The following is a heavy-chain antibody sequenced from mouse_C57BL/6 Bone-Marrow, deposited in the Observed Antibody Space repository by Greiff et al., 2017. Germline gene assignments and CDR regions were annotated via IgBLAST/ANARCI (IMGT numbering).Heavy chain of an antibody. Sequence: DVKLVESGPGLVKPSQTVFLTCTVTGISITTGNYRWSWIRQFPGNKLEWIGYIYYSGTITYTPSLTSRTTITRDTPKNQFFLEMNSLTAEDTATYYCAREGITTVDYAMDYWGQGTSVTVSS. CDR1: GISITTGNYR. V-gene: IGHV3-5*01. CDR3: AREGITTVDYAMDY. D-gene: IGHD1-1*01. J-gene: IGHJ4*01. CDR2: IYYSGTI.